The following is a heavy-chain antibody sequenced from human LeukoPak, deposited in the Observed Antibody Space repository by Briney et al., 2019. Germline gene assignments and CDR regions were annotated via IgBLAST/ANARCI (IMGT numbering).Heavy chain of an antibody. V-gene: IGHV1-2*06. J-gene: IGHJ4*02. CDR1: GYTFTGYY. CDR3: ARDRGYSGYHDY. Sequence: GASVKISCKASGYTFTGYYMHWVRQAPGQGVEWMGRINPNSGGTNYAQKFQGRVAMTRDTSISTAYMELCRLRSDDTAVYYCARDRGYSGYHDYWGQGTLVTVSS. D-gene: IGHD5-12*01. CDR2: INPNSGGT.